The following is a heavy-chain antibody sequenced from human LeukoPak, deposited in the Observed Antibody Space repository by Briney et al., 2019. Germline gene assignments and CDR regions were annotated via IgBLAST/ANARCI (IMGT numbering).Heavy chain of an antibody. J-gene: IGHJ4*02. CDR3: ARTVLAAASVFDY. CDR1: GGSVSSGTYY. CDR2: IDYIGNT. V-gene: IGHV4-61*01. D-gene: IGHD6-25*01. Sequence: SETLSLTCTVSGGSVSSGTYYWSWIRQPPGKGLEWIGYIDYIGNTNYNPPLKSRVTISVGTSKNQFSLKLTSVTAADTAVYYCARTVLAAASVFDYWGQGTLVTVPS.